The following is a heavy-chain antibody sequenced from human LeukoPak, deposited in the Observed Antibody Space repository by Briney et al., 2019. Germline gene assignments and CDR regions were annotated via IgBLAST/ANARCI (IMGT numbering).Heavy chain of an antibody. Sequence: YAQKFQGRVTITADESTSTAYMELSSLRSEDTAVYYCASHSYSSSWYYSEYYYGMDVWGQGTTVTVSS. J-gene: IGHJ6*02. D-gene: IGHD6-13*01. CDR3: ASHSYSSSWYYSEYYYGMDV. V-gene: IGHV1-69*01.